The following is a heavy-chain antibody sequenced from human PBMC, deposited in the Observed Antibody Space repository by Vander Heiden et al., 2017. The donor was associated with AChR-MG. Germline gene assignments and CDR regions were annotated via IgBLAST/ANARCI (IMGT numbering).Heavy chain of an antibody. CDR2: ISSSGTTI. V-gene: IGHV3-48*01. J-gene: IGHJ3*02. CDR3: ARRRSGAFDI. CDR1: GFTFSSYY. Sequence: EVQLAESGGGLVQPGGSLRLSCAAPGFTFSSYYMNWVRQAPGKGLEWVSYISSSGTTIYYADSVKGRFTISRDNAKNSLYLQMNSLRAEDTAVYYCARRRSGAFDIWGQGTMVTVSS.